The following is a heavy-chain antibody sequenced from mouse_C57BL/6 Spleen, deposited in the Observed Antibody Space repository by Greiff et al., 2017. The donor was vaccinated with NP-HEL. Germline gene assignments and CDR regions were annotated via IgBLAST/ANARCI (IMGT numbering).Heavy chain of an antibody. Sequence: VQLQQSGPELVKPGASVKISCKASGYAFSSSWMNWVKQRPGKGLEWIGRIYPGDGDTNYNGKFKGKATLTADKSSSTAYMQLSSLTSEDSAVYFCARSLPHYAMDDWGQGTSVTVSS. CDR3: ARSLPHYAMDD. CDR1: GYAFSSSW. D-gene: IGHD1-1*01. CDR2: IYPGDGDT. V-gene: IGHV1-82*01. J-gene: IGHJ4*01.